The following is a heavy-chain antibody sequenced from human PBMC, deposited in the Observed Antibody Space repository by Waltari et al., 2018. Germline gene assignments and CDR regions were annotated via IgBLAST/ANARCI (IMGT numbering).Heavy chain of an antibody. D-gene: IGHD6-19*01. Sequence: QVQLVQSGAEVKKPGSSLKVTCNASISTFSSNAIRWVRQSPGQGLEWMGGIIPILGIANYAQKFQGRVTITADKSTSTAYMELSSLRSEDTAVYYCATHSSGWYYFDYWGQGTLVTVSS. CDR3: ATHSSGWYYFDY. CDR1: ISTFSSNA. V-gene: IGHV1-69*10. J-gene: IGHJ4*02. CDR2: IIPILGIA.